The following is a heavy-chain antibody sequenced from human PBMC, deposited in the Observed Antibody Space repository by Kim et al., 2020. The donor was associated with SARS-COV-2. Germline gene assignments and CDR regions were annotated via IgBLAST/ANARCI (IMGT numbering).Heavy chain of an antibody. CDR2: IT. CDR3: ARVLVLGAVDY. V-gene: IGHV4-28*03. J-gene: IGHJ4*02. Sequence: ITYSNPSLKSRVTMSLATSKNHFSLRLTSVTAADRAVYYCARVLVLGAVDYWGQGSLVTVSS. D-gene: IGHD1-26*01.